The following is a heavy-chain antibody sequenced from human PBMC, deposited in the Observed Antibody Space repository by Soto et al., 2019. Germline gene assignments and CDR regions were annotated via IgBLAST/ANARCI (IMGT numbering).Heavy chain of an antibody. CDR2: IYPGDSDT. CDR1: GYSFTSYW. V-gene: IGHV5-51*01. CDR3: ARHAPWGSGVIMRYHPKSMVFCYTRNTDL. Sequence: PGESLKISCKGSGYSFTSYWIGWVRQMPGKGLEWMGIIYPGDSDTRYSPSFQGQVTISADKSISTAYLQWSSLKASDTAMYYCARHAPWGSGVIMRYHPKSMVFCYTRNTDL. D-gene: IGHD2-15*01. J-gene: IGHJ2*01.